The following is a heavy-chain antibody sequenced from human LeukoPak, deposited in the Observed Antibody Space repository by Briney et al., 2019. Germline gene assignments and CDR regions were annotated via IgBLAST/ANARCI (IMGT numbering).Heavy chain of an antibody. V-gene: IGHV3-13*01. J-gene: IGHJ6*02. D-gene: IGHD3-10*01. CDR1: GFTFNTFD. Sequence: GGSLRLSCAASGFTFNTFDMHWVRQSTGKGLRWVSTLGTTGDIYYAGSVKGRFTISRENAKSSLYLQMNSLRAADTAVYYCARGGDYYGSGSYPGDGMDVWGQGTTVVVSS. CDR2: LGTTGDI. CDR3: ARGGDYYGSGSYPGDGMDV.